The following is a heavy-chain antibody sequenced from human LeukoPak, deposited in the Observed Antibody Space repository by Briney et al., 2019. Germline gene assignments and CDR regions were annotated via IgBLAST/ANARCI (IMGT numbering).Heavy chain of an antibody. D-gene: IGHD3-22*01. Sequence: ASVTVSCTASGYTFTSYGISWVRQAPGQGLEWMGWISAYNGNTNYAQKLQGRVTMTTDTSTSTAYMELRSLRSDDTAVYYCARESRGYYDSSGYYWDYWGQGTLVTVSS. CDR2: ISAYNGNT. CDR1: GYTFTSYG. J-gene: IGHJ4*02. CDR3: ARESRGYYDSSGYYWDY. V-gene: IGHV1-18*01.